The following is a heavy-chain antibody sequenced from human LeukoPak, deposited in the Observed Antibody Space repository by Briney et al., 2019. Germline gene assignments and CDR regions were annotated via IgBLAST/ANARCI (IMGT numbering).Heavy chain of an antibody. CDR1: GFTFSDYY. CDR3: ARAKWGIVTGQEYYYGMEV. V-gene: IGHV3-11*01. J-gene: IGHJ6*02. CDR2: ISSSGSTI. Sequence: GGSLRLSCAASGFTFSDYYMSWISPPPGRGLEWVSSISSSGSTIYYADSVKGRFTISRDNAKNSLYLQMNSLRAEDTAVYYCARAKWGIVTGQEYYYGMEVWGQGTTVTVSS. D-gene: IGHD3-9*01.